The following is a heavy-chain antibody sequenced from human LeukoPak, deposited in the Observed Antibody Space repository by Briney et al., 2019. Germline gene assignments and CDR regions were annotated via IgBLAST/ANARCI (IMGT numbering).Heavy chain of an antibody. V-gene: IGHV4-31*03. CDR2: IYYSGST. Sequence: SETLSLTCTVSGDSINGGGYYWSWIRQHPGKGLEWIGYIYYSGSTYYNPSLKRRVTISVDTSKNQFSLKVSSVTVADTAVYYCARDAYYGSGSLVYWGQGTLVTVSS. J-gene: IGHJ4*02. CDR3: ARDAYYGSGSLVY. D-gene: IGHD3-10*01. CDR1: GDSINGGGYY.